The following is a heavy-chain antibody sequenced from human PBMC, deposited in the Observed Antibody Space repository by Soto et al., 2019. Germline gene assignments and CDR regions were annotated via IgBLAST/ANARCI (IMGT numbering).Heavy chain of an antibody. D-gene: IGHD1-20*01. V-gene: IGHV4-59*01. CDR2: IYYSGIT. CDR3: ARYKSNYYYGMDV. Sequence: QVQLQESGPGLVKPSETLSLTCTVSGGSISSYYWSWIRQPPGKGLEWIGYIYYSGITNYNPSLTSRVTISVDTSQNQFSLKLSSVTAADTAVYYCARYKSNYYYGMDVWGQGTTVTVSS. J-gene: IGHJ6*02. CDR1: GGSISSYY.